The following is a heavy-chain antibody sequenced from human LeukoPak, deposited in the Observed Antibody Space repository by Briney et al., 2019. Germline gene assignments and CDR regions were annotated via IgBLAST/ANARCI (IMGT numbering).Heavy chain of an antibody. CDR2: IYYSGST. J-gene: IGHJ5*02. V-gene: IGHV4-59*01. Sequence: SETLSLTCTVSGGSISSYYWSWIRQPPGKRLEWIGYIYYSGSTNYNPSLKSRVTISVDTSKNQFSLKLGSVTAADTAVYYCARLVVPAATYWFDPWGQGTLVTVSS. D-gene: IGHD2-2*01. CDR3: ARLVVPAATYWFDP. CDR1: GGSISSYY.